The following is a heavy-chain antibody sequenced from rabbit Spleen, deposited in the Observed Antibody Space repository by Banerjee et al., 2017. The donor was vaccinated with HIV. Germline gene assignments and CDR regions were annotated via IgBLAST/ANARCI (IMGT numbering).Heavy chain of an antibody. CDR2: TYFGDGST. D-gene: IGHD1-1*01. V-gene: IGHV1S47*01. CDR1: GFDLTSYY. J-gene: IGHJ6*01. CDR3: ARWLYVSTNGHYPDYGMDL. Sequence: LEESGGDLVKPEGSLTLTCTASGFDLTSYYYLCWVRQAPGKGLEWIGCTYFGDGSTYYASWVNGRFTIIRSTSLNTVTLQMTSLTAADTATYFCARWLYVSTNGHYPDYGMDLWGQGTLVTVS.